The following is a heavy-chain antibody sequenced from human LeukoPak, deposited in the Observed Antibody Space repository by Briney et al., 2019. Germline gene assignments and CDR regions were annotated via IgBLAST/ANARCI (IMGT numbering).Heavy chain of an antibody. D-gene: IGHD3-3*01. CDR3: ARGFGVVIM. CDR1: GGSFSGYY. J-gene: IGHJ4*01. Sequence: SETLSLTCAVYGGSFSGYYWSWIRQPPGKGLEWIGEINHSGSTNYNPSLKSRVTISVDTSKNQFSLKLSSVTAADTAVYYCARGFGVVIMGGHGTLVTVSS. CDR2: INHSGST. V-gene: IGHV4-34*01.